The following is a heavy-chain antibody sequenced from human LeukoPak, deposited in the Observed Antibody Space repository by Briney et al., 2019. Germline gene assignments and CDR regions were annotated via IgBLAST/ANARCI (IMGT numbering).Heavy chain of an antibody. Sequence: GASVKVSCKASGYTFSNYAMNWVRQAPGQGLEWMGWISGYNGNTNYAQKLQGRVTMTTDTSTSTAYMELRSLRSDDTAVYYCARDPVDTAAGTFDPWGQGTLVTVSS. V-gene: IGHV1-18*01. CDR2: ISGYNGNT. CDR1: GYTFSNYA. J-gene: IGHJ5*02. D-gene: IGHD5-18*01. CDR3: ARDPVDTAAGTFDP.